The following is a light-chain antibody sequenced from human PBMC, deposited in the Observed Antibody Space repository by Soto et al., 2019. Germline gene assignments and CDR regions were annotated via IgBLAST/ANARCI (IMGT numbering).Light chain of an antibody. Sequence: EVVLTQSPGTLSLSPGERATLSCRASQSVSSTYLAWYQQRPGQPPRLIIFATSSRATGIPDRFSGSGSGRDFTLTISRLEPEDFAVYYCQEYGGSPLYAFGQGTKLEIK. V-gene: IGKV3-20*01. J-gene: IGKJ2*01. CDR1: QSVSSTY. CDR3: QEYGGSPLYA. CDR2: ATS.